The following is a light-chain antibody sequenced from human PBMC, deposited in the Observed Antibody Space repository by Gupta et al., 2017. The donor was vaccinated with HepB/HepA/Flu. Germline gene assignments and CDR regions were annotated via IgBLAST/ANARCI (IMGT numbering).Light chain of an antibody. CDR2: DAS. J-gene: IGKJ5*01. Sequence: EIVLTQSPATLSLSPGERATLSCRASQSVSSYLAWYQQKPGQAPRLLIYDASNSDTGIPARFSGSGYGKDLTLTISSREQEDFTVYYCQQLSNWPPVTFGQGTLLEIK. V-gene: IGKV3-11*01. CDR1: QSVSSY. CDR3: QQLSNWPPVT.